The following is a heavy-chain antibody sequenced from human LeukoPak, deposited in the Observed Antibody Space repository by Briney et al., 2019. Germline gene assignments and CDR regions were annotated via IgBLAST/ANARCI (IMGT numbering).Heavy chain of an antibody. CDR1: GGSISSYY. CDR3: ARLGGYDFWSGYSNGFDP. Sequence: SETLSLTCTVSGGSISSYYWSWIRQPPGKGLEWIGYIYYSGSTNYNPSLKSRVTMSVDTSKNQFSLKLSSVTAADTAVYYCARLGGYDFWSGYSNGFDPWGQGTLVTVSS. CDR2: IYYSGST. V-gene: IGHV4-59*12. J-gene: IGHJ5*02. D-gene: IGHD3-3*01.